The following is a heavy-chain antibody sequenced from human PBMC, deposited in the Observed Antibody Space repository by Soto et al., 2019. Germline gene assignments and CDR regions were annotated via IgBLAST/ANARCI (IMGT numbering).Heavy chain of an antibody. CDR1: GFTFTDYG. V-gene: IGHV3-30*18. D-gene: IGHD2-2*01. Sequence: GGSLRLSCAVSGFTFTDYGMYWVRQAPGKGLEWVAVISYDGTNEYYVDSVKGRFNISRDNSKNTLSLHMSSLTAEDTAVYYCAKVLVPAARDSYYYGLDVWGQGTTVTVSS. J-gene: IGHJ6*02. CDR2: ISYDGTNE. CDR3: AKVLVPAARDSYYYGLDV.